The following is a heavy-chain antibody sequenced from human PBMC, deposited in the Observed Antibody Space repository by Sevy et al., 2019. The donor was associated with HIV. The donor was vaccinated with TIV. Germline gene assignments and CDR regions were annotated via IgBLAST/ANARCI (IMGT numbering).Heavy chain of an antibody. Sequence: GGSLRLSCAASGFTFSEAWMSWVRQAPGKGLEWVGRIKSKTDAATRDFPAPVRGRFSISRDDSANTVYLVMNNLKPEDTGVYYCAAGTGTSDFDHWGQGTLVTVSS. CDR2: IKSKTDAATR. CDR1: GFTFSEAW. V-gene: IGHV3-15*01. D-gene: IGHD1-7*01. J-gene: IGHJ4*02. CDR3: AAGTGTSDFDH.